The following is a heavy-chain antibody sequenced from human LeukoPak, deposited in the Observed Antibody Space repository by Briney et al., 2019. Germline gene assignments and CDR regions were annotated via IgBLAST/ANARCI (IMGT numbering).Heavy chain of an antibody. CDR2: IYYTGST. D-gene: IGHD6-13*01. CDR1: GGSISSDGYY. Sequence: PSETLSLTCTVPGGSISSDGYYWSWIRQHPGKGLEWSGAIYYTGSTYYSPSLKSRATISVDTSKNHLSLKLTSVTAADTAVYYCARGTGGAAAADFDPWGQGTLVTVSS. V-gene: IGHV4-31*03. CDR3: ARGTGGAAAADFDP. J-gene: IGHJ5*02.